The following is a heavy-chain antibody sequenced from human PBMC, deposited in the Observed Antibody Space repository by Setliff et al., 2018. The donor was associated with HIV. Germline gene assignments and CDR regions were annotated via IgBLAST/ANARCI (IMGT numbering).Heavy chain of an antibody. Sequence: SETLSLTCTVSGGSMSSQYWSWVRQSPGKGLEWIGYIFYSATDYNPSLKSRVTMSIDTSKNQFSLNLRSVTAADTAAYYCARGGRSLAAQTWFDPWGQGTLVTVSS. V-gene: IGHV4-59*11. CDR1: GGSMSSQY. D-gene: IGHD6-6*01. CDR3: ARGGRSLAAQTWFDP. CDR2: IFYSAT. J-gene: IGHJ5*02.